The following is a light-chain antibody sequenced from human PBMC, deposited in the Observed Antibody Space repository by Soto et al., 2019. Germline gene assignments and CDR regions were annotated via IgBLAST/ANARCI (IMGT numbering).Light chain of an antibody. CDR1: QSISSY. V-gene: IGKV1-39*01. CDR3: QQLNSYPIT. CDR2: AAS. J-gene: IGKJ5*01. Sequence: DIQMTQSPSSLSASAGARVPITCRASQSISSYLNWYQQKPGKAPNLLIYAASGLQSGVPSRFSGSGSGTDFTLTISSPQPEDFATYYCQQLNSYPITFGQGTRLEI.